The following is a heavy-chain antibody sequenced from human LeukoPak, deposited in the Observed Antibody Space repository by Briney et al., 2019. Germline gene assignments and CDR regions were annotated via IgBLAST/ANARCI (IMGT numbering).Heavy chain of an antibody. Sequence: ASVKVSCKVSGYTLTELSMHRVRQAPGKGLEWMGGFDPEDGETIYAQKFQGRVTMTEDTSTDTAYMELSSLRSEDTAVYYCATIITMVRGVIMAAPAGGYNWFDPWGQGTLVTVSS. D-gene: IGHD3-10*01. CDR1: GYTLTELS. CDR2: FDPEDGET. CDR3: ATIITMVRGVIMAAPAGGYNWFDP. V-gene: IGHV1-24*01. J-gene: IGHJ5*02.